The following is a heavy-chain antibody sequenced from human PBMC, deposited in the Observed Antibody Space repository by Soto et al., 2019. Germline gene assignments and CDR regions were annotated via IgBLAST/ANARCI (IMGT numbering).Heavy chain of an antibody. CDR3: ARHFTVTYSNNWFEP. J-gene: IGHJ5*02. CDR2: IDPSDSYT. D-gene: IGHD4-4*01. V-gene: IGHV5-10-1*01. Sequence: PGESLKISCKGSGYSFTSYWISWVRQMPGKGLEWMGRIDPSDSYTNYSPSFQGHVTISADKSISTAYLQWSSLKASDTAMYYCARHFTVTYSNNWFEPWGQGXLVTVSS. CDR1: GYSFTSYW.